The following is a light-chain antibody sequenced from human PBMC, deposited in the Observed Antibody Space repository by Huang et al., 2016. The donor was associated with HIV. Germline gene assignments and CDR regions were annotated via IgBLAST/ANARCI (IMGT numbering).Light chain of an antibody. CDR3: HQYYTWPRT. CDR1: QSVRDN. J-gene: IGKJ1*01. V-gene: IGKV3-15*01. Sequence: EVLMTQSPATLSESPGGRVTISCWASQSVRDNLAWFQQKPGQAPRLLLHGSSTRAPGVPARFSGSGSGTGFTLTITSLQSEDYAGYYCHQYYTWPRTFGQGTRVE. CDR2: GSS.